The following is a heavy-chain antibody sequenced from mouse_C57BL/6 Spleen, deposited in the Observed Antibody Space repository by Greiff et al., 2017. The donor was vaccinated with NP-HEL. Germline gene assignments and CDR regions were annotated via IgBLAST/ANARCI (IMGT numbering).Heavy chain of an antibody. V-gene: IGHV1-82*01. D-gene: IGHD4-1*01. CDR2: IYPGDGDT. J-gene: IGHJ4*01. Sequence: VKLMESGPELVKPGASVKISCKASGYAFSSSWMNWVKQRPGKGLEWIGRIYPGDGDTNYNGKFKGKATLTADKSSSTAYMQLSSLTSEDSAVYFCATQTGSSYYAMDYWGQGTSVTVSS. CDR3: ATQTGSSYYAMDY. CDR1: GYAFSSSW.